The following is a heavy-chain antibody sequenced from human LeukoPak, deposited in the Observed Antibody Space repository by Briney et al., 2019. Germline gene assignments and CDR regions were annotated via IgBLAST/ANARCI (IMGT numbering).Heavy chain of an antibody. CDR1: GGTFSSYA. V-gene: IGHV1-69*13. CDR3: ARVPLGGQTAFDI. D-gene: IGHD2-15*01. J-gene: IGHJ3*02. CDR2: IIPIFGTA. Sequence: SVKVSCKASGGTFSSYAISWVRQAPGQGLEWMGGIIPIFGTANYAQKFQGRVTITADESTSTAYMELSSLRCEDTAVYYCARVPLGGQTAFDIWGQGTMVTVSS.